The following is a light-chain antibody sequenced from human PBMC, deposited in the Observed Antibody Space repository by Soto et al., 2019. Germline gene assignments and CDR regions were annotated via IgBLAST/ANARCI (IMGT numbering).Light chain of an antibody. Sequence: QSVLTQPPSASGTPGQRVTISCSGSSSNIGANIVNWYQQFPGTAPKLLIYSNDQRPSGVPDRFSASKSGTSASLAITGLQAEDEAYYYCQSYDISLSGSLFGGGTKLTVL. V-gene: IGLV1-44*01. CDR3: QSYDISLSGSL. CDR1: SSNIGANI. CDR2: SND. J-gene: IGLJ2*01.